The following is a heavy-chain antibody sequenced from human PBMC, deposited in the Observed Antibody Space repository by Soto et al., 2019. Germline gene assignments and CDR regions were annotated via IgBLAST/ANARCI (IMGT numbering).Heavy chain of an antibody. CDR3: ARGSVTLRAGKGFAP. V-gene: IGHV1-69*06. J-gene: IGHJ5*02. Sequence: GASVKVSCKASGGTFSSYAISWVRQAPGQGLEWMGGIIPIFGTTNYAQKFQGRVTITADKSTSTAYLELSSLRSEDTAVYYCARGSVTLRAGKGFAPWGQGTPVPVSS. CDR2: IIPIFGTT. CDR1: GGTFSSYA. D-gene: IGHD4-17*01.